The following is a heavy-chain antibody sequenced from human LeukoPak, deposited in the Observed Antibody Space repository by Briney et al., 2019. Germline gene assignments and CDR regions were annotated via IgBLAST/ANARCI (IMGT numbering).Heavy chain of an antibody. V-gene: IGHV1-24*01. CDR3: ATVPGAIAVADFYFQH. Sequence: GASVKVSCKVSGYTLTELSMHWVRQAPGKGLEWMRGFDPEDGETIYAQKFQGRVTMTEDTSTDTAYMELSSLRSEDTAVYYCATVPGAIAVADFYFQHWGQGTLVTVSS. D-gene: IGHD6-19*01. CDR1: GYTLTELS. CDR2: FDPEDGET. J-gene: IGHJ1*01.